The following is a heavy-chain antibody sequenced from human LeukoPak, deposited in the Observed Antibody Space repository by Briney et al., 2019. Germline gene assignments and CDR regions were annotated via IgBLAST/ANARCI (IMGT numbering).Heavy chain of an antibody. V-gene: IGHV1-8*01. CDR2: MNPNSGNT. CDR3: AGGLWGGYCSDGSCLGFDP. Sequence: ASVKVSCKASGYTFTSYDINWVRQATGQGLEWMGWMNPNSGNTGYAQKFQGRVTMTRNTSISTAYMELSSLRSEDTAVYYCAGGLWGGYCSDGSCLGFDPWGQGTLVTVSS. J-gene: IGHJ5*02. CDR1: GYTFTSYD. D-gene: IGHD2-15*01.